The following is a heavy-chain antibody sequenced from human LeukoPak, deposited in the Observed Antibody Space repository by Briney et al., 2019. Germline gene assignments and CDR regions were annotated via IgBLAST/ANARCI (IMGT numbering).Heavy chain of an antibody. CDR3: ARDRGCRTTSCPFDS. CDR2: ISSGGGTI. V-gene: IGHV3-48*03. Sequence: GGSLRLPCAASGFTFSSYEMDWVRQAPGKGLEWVAYISSGGGTIYYADSVRGRFTISRDNAKNSLYLQMNSLRAEDTAVYYCARDRGCRTTSCPFDSWGQGTLVAVSS. D-gene: IGHD2-2*01. J-gene: IGHJ4*02. CDR1: GFTFSSYE.